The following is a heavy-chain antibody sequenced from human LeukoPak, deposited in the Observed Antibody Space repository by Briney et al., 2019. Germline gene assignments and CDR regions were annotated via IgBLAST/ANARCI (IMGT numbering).Heavy chain of an antibody. J-gene: IGHJ3*02. V-gene: IGHV3-23*01. CDR2: ISGSGGST. Sequence: GVSLRLSCAASGFTFSSYAMSWVRQAPGKGLEWVSAISGSGGSTYYADSVKGRFTISRDNSKNTLYLQMNSLRAEDTAVYYCAKLDSGPGYGDYGAFDIWGRGTMVTVSS. CDR3: AKLDSGPGYGDYGAFDI. D-gene: IGHD4-17*01. CDR1: GFTFSSYA.